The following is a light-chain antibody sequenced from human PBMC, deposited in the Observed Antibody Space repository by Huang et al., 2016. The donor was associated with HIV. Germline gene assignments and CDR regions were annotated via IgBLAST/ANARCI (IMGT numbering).Light chain of an antibody. CDR2: ATS. CDR1: QRIDAY. J-gene: IGKJ2*01. Sequence: DIQMTQSPSSLSASVGDRVTVTCRASQRIDAYLNWYQYKPGRAPKLQIFATSDFQGGVPSRFSGSRSGTTFTLTISSLQPQDFATYFCQQSYYFPRTFGQGTKVEMK. V-gene: IGKV1-39*01. CDR3: QQSYYFPRT.